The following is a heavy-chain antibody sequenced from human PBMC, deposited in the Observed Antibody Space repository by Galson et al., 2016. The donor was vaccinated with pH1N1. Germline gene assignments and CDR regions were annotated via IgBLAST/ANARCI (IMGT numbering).Heavy chain of an antibody. CDR3: ARLAHCSGDCYSMGPWGYFDF. D-gene: IGHD2-21*02. CDR1: GSIFIGHW. J-gene: IGHJ4*03. V-gene: IGHV5-51*01. CDR2: IYPGDSDP. Sequence: QSGAEVKKPGESLKISCKGSGSIFIGHWIAWVRQKPGNGLEWTGIIYPGDSDPRYSPSFAGQVTISADKSSNTAYLRWSSLKASDTAMYYCARLAHCSGDCYSMGPWGYFDFWGQGTLVAVSS.